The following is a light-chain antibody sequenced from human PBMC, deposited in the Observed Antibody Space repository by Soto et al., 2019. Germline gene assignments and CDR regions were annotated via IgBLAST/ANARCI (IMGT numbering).Light chain of an antibody. V-gene: IGKV3-11*01. Sequence: EIVLTQSPATLSLSPGERATLSCRASQGVSSYLAWYQQKPGQAPRLLIYDASNRATGIPARFSGSGSGTDFTLTISSLEPEDFAVYYCQQRSNWPRGFTFGPGTKVDIK. CDR1: QGVSSY. J-gene: IGKJ3*01. CDR3: QQRSNWPRGFT. CDR2: DAS.